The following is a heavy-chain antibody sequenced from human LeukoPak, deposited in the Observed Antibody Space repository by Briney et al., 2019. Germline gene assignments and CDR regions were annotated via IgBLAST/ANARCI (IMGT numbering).Heavy chain of an antibody. CDR2: INPNSGGT. J-gene: IGHJ6*03. Sequence: ASVKVSCKASGYSFTGYYMHWVRQAPGQGLEWMGWINPNSGGTNYAQKFQGRVTMTRDTSISTAYMELSRLRSDDTAVYYCARRQQLVKDYYYYMDVWGKGTTVTVSS. D-gene: IGHD6-13*01. CDR3: ARRQQLVKDYYYYMDV. CDR1: GYSFTGYY. V-gene: IGHV1-2*02.